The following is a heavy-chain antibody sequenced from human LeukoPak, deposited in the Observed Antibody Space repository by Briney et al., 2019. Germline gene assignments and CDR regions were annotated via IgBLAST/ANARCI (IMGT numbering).Heavy chain of an antibody. V-gene: IGHV4-59*01. D-gene: IGHD6-19*01. CDR2: IYYSGST. J-gene: IGHJ4*02. Sequence: SETLSLTCAVYGGSFSGYYWSWIRQPPGKGLEWIGYIYYSGSTNYNPSLKSRVTMSVDTSKNQFSLKLSSVTAADTAVYYCARGGLAVAVFDYWGQGTLVTVSS. CDR3: ARGGLAVAVFDY. CDR1: GGSFSGYY.